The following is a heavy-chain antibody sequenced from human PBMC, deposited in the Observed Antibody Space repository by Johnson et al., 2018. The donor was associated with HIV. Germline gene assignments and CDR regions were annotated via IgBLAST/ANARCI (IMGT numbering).Heavy chain of an antibody. V-gene: IGHV3-20*04. CDR1: GFTVSSNY. CDR2: INWNGGST. Sequence: VQLVESGGGVVQPGRSLRLSCAASGFTVSSNYMSWVRQAPGKGLEWVSGINWNGGSTGYADSVKGRFSISRDNAKNSLYLQMNSLRAEDTAVYYCARDRGYWDAFDIWGQGTMVTVSS. CDR3: ARDRGYWDAFDI. J-gene: IGHJ3*02. D-gene: IGHD3-22*01.